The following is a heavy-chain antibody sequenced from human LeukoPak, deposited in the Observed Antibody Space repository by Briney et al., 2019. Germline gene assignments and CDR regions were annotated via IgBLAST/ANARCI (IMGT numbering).Heavy chain of an antibody. V-gene: IGHV3-13*04. Sequence: GGSLRLSCAASGFTFTDYDMHWVRQVTEKGLEWVSAIGIAGDTYYPGSVRGRFTISRENAKNSLYLQMNSLRDGDTAVYYCVRGGSGWYYFDYWGQGTLVTVSS. CDR1: GFTFTDYD. CDR2: IGIAGDT. J-gene: IGHJ4*02. CDR3: VRGGSGWYYFDY. D-gene: IGHD6-19*01.